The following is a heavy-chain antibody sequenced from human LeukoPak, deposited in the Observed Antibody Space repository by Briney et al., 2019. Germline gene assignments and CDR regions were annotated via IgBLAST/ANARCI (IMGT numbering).Heavy chain of an antibody. Sequence: GESLKISCQASGCNFPKSWMGLVRQMPDKGLEWVAIIYPDDSRANYSPSFQGHVTISVDRSINTAYLQWSSLRASDTAMYYCARPDYFASHDWGQGTLVTVST. V-gene: IGHV5-51*01. CDR1: GCNFPKSW. J-gene: IGHJ4*02. D-gene: IGHD3-9*01. CDR3: ARPDYFASHD. CDR2: IYPDDSRA.